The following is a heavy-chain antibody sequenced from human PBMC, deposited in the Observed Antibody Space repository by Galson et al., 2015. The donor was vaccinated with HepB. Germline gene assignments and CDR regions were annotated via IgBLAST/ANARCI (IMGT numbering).Heavy chain of an antibody. V-gene: IGHV1-58*01. D-gene: IGHD2-15*01. CDR3: AATGGYCSGGSCYGSFDY. Sequence: SVKVSCKASGFTFTSSAVQWVRQARGQRLEWIGWIVVGSGNTNYAQKFQERVTITRDMSTSTAYMELSSLRSEDTAVYYCAATGGYCSGGSCYGSFDYWGQGTLVTVSS. J-gene: IGHJ4*02. CDR1: GFTFTSSA. CDR2: IVVGSGNT.